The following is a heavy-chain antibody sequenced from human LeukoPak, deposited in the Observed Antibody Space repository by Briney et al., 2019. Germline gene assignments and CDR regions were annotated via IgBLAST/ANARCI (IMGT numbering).Heavy chain of an antibody. J-gene: IGHJ4*02. CDR1: GFSLSGDW. Sequence: AGGSLRLSCVGSGFSLSGDWMTWVRQALGTGLERVANIKEDGGETYYVDSVKGRFTISRDNAKNSLYLQMNNLRAGDTAVYFCARPVNRLFLFWGPGTLVTVSS. CDR2: IKEDGGET. V-gene: IGHV3-7*01. CDR3: ARPVNRLFLF. D-gene: IGHD2-21*01.